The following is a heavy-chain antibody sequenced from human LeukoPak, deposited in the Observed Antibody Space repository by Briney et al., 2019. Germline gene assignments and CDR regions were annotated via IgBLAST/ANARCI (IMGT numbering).Heavy chain of an antibody. J-gene: IGHJ4*02. D-gene: IGHD6-13*01. Sequence: GGSLRLSCAASGFTFSDYYMSWIRQAPGKGLEWVSYISSSGSTIYYADSVKGRFTISRDNAKNSLYLQMNSLRAEDTAVYYCVKDIKGGNIWYAFDYWGQGTLVTVSS. CDR2: ISSSGSTI. CDR3: VKDIKGGNIWYAFDY. CDR1: GFTFSDYY. V-gene: IGHV3-11*01.